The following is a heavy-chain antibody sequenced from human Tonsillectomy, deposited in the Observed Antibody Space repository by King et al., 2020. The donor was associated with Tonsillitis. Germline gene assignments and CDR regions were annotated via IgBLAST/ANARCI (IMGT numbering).Heavy chain of an antibody. CDR1: GFTFRTYA. J-gene: IGHJ6*02. CDR2: MSYDGSNK. V-gene: IGHV3-30*14. Sequence: VQLVESGGGVVQPGRSLRLSCAASGFTFRTYAMYWVRQAPGKGLEWVAVMSYDGSNKYYADSVKGRFTISRDNSKNTLYLQMNSLRVEDTAVYYCARDTVVVIAGTRYYYFGMDVWGQGTTVTVSS. D-gene: IGHD3-22*01. CDR3: ARDTVVVIAGTRYYYFGMDV.